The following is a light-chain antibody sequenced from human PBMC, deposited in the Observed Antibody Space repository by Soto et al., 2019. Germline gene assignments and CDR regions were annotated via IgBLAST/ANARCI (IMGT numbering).Light chain of an antibody. CDR1: QSVSTN. J-gene: IGKJ2*01. V-gene: IGKV3-15*01. CDR2: GAS. CDR3: HQYDDGPYT. Sequence: VMTQSPAILSVSPGERATLSCRASQSVSTNVAWYQQIPGQTPRLLIYGASTRATGIPVRFSGSGSGTEFTLTISSLQSEDFEVYYCHQYDDGPYTFGQGTKVDIK.